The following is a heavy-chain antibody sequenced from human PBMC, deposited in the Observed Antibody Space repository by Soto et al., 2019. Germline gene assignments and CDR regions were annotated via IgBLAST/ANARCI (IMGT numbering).Heavy chain of an antibody. CDR2: IIPIFGTA. Sequence: QVQLVQSGAEVKKPGSPVKVSCKASGGTFSRYGISWVRQAPGQGLEWMGGIIPIFGTANYAQKFQGRVTITADESTSTAYMELSGLRSEDTAVYYCARARNYNYYYGMEVWGQGTTVTVSS. J-gene: IGHJ6*02. CDR3: ARARNYNYYYGMEV. D-gene: IGHD3-10*01. CDR1: GGTFSRYG. V-gene: IGHV1-69*12.